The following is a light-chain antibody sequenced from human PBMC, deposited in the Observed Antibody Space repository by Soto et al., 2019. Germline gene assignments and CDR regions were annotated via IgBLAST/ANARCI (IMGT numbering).Light chain of an antibody. V-gene: IGLV2-14*01. Sequence: QSALTQPPSVSGSPGQSVTLSCAGTSSDVGGYNYVSWYQQHPGKAPKLMIYDVSNRPSGVSNRFSGSKSGNTASLTISGLQAEDEADYYCSSYTSSSTQVFGTGTKVTVL. CDR1: SSDVGGYNY. CDR2: DVS. J-gene: IGLJ1*01. CDR3: SSYTSSSTQV.